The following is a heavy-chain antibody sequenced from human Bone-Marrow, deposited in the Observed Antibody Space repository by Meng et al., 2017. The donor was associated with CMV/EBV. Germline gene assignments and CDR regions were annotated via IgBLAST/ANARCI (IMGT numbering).Heavy chain of an antibody. CDR2: INPNSGGT. CDR1: GYTFTGYY. CDR3: ARDRTGDCSSTSCYNYYYYYGMDV. D-gene: IGHD2-2*02. Sequence: ASVKVSCKASGYTFTGYYMHWVRQAPGQGLEWMGWINPNSGGTNYAQKFQGRVTITTDESTTTAYMELSSLRSEDTAVYYCARDRTGDCSSTSCYNYYYYYGMDVWGQGTTATVSS. J-gene: IGHJ6*02. V-gene: IGHV1-2*02.